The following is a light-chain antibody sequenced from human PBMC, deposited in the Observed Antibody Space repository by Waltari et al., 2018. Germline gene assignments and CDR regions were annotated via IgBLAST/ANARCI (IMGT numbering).Light chain of an antibody. Sequence: EIVLTQSPGTLSLSPGERATLSCRASQTVRTTYLAWSQQKPGQAPTLLIYGASSRATGIPDRFSGSGSGTDFSLTISSLEPEDFAVYYCQQYDISPLTFGGGTKVETK. CDR3: QQYDISPLT. CDR2: GAS. V-gene: IGKV3-20*01. J-gene: IGKJ4*01. CDR1: QTVRTTY.